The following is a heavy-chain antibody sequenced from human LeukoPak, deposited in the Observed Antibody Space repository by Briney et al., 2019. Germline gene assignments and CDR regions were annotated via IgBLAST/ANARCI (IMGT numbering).Heavy chain of an antibody. CDR2: IYNSGST. D-gene: IGHD6-13*01. CDR3: ARQAYSSNLGWFDP. Sequence: SETLSLTCSVSAGSISSSTYYWGWIRQPPGKGLEWIGNIYNSGSTYYNPSLKSRVTISVDTSKNQFSLKLSSVTAADTAVYYCARQAYSSNLGWFDPWGQGTLVTVSS. V-gene: IGHV4-39*01. J-gene: IGHJ5*02. CDR1: AGSISSSTYY.